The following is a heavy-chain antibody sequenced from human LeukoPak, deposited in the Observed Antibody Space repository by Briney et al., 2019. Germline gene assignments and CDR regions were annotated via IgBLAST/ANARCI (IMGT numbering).Heavy chain of an antibody. Sequence: TGGSLRLSCAASGFTFSAYAMHWVRQAPNKGLEWVAVISYDGSSKYFTDSVKGRFSISRDNSKNTLYLQMNTLRPGDTAVYYCARGHYVGTTWLDPWGQGTLVTVSS. V-gene: IGHV3-30-3*01. D-gene: IGHD3-10*02. CDR1: GFTFSAYA. CDR3: ARGHYVGTTWLDP. J-gene: IGHJ5*02. CDR2: ISYDGSSK.